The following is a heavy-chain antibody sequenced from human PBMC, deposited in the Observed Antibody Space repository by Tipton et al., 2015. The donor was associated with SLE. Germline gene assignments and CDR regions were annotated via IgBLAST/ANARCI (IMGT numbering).Heavy chain of an antibody. Sequence: SLRLSCAASGFTFDEYAMHWVRQAPGKGLEWVSGINWNSGSIAYGDSVKGRFTISRDNAKKSLYLQMNSLRVEDTALYYCAKDGGGGSPLNWFDPWGQGTLVNVSS. V-gene: IGHV3-9*01. CDR2: INWNSGSI. J-gene: IGHJ5*02. CDR1: GFTFDEYA. CDR3: AKDGGGGSPLNWFDP. D-gene: IGHD3-16*01.